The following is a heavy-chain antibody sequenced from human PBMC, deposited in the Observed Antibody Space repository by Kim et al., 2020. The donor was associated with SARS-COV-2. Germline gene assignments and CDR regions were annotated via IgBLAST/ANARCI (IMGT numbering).Heavy chain of an antibody. D-gene: IGHD6-19*01. J-gene: IGHJ4*02. V-gene: IGHV3-23*01. Sequence: GGSLRLSCAASGFTFSSYAMSWVRQAPGKGLEWVSAISGSGGSTYYADSVKGRFTISRDNSKNTLYLQMNSLRAEDTAVYYCAKAIAVAGGGYYFDYWGQGTLVTISS. CDR3: AKAIAVAGGGYYFDY. CDR2: ISGSGGST. CDR1: GFTFSSYA.